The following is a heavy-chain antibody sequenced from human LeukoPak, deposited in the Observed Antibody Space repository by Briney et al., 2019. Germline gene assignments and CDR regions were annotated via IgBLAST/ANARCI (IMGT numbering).Heavy chain of an antibody. J-gene: IGHJ5*02. Sequence: PSETLSLTCSVSGGSISSGDCDWGWIRQPPGKGLEWIGTIYSSGSTYYNPSLKSRVTISVDTSKNQFSLKLSSVTAADTAVYYCARDLTRGWFDPWGQGTLVTVSS. CDR1: GGSISSGDCD. CDR3: ARDLTRGWFDP. V-gene: IGHV4-39*07. CDR2: IYSSGST.